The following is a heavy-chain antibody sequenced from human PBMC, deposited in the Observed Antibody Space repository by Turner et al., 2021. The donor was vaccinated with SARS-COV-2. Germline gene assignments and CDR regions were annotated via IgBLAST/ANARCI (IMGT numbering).Heavy chain of an antibody. D-gene: IGHD2-21*02. J-gene: IGHJ4*02. Sequence: QVQLQESCPGLVKPSQTLSLTCTFSGGSISSGGYYWSWIRQHPGKGLEWIGYIYYSGGTYYNPSLKSRVTISVDTSKNQFSLKLSSVTAADTDVYYCARDYGGNSNYFDYWGQGTLVTVSS. CDR1: GGSISSGGYY. V-gene: IGHV4-31*03. CDR2: IYYSGGT. CDR3: ARDYGGNSNYFDY.